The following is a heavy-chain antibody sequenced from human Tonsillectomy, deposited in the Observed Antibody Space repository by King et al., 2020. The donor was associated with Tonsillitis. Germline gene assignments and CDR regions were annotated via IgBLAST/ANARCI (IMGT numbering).Heavy chain of an antibody. CDR1: GFTFSSYS. V-gene: IGHV3-21*01. J-gene: IGHJ4*02. CDR2: VSSSSSYI. CDR3: ARGGSPGGWYLDY. D-gene: IGHD6-19*01. Sequence: VQLVESGGGLVKPGGSLRLSCAASGFTFSSYSMNWVRQAPGKGLEWVSSVSSSSSYIFYAVSVKGRFTISRDNAKNSLYLQMNSLRAEDTAVYYCARGGSPGGWYLDYWGQGTLVTVSS.